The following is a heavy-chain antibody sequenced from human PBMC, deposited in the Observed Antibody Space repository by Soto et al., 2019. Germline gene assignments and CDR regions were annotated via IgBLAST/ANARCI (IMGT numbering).Heavy chain of an antibody. CDR2: VDGGTT. D-gene: IGHD3-3*01. V-gene: IGHV3-23*01. CDR3: AKLSDFHSGYFDL. CDR1: GFTFSNFA. Sequence: EVQLLESGGGLVQPGGSLRLSCAASGFTFSNFAMCWVRQAPGKGLEWVSTVDGGTTYYADSVKGRFTISRDNSKNTLFLQMNSLRAEETAVYYCAKLSDFHSGYFDLWEQGNLVTVSS. J-gene: IGHJ4*02.